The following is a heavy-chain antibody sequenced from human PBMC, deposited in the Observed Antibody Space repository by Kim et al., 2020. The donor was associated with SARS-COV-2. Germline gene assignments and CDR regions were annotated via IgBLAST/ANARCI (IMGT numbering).Heavy chain of an antibody. CDR3: VRAGHYDSSGYLRDFDY. V-gene: IGHV3-48*04. D-gene: IGHD3-22*01. Sequence: LSLTCAASGFTFSSYSMTWVRQAPGKGLEWVSYINVNSGIIHYADSVNGRFTISRDNAKNSLFLQMNSLRADDTAVYYCVRAGHYDSSGYLRDFDYW. J-gene: IGHJ4*01. CDR1: GFTFSSYS. CDR2: INVNSGII.